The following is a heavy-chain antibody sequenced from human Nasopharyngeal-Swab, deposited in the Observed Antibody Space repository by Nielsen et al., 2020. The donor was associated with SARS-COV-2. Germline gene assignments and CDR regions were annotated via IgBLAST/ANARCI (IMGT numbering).Heavy chain of an antibody. Sequence: SETLSLTCAVSGGSISSSNWWSWVRQPPGKGLEWIGEIYHSGSTNYNPSLKSRVTISVDKSKNQFSLKLSSVTAADTAVYYCARAGPPYCSGSSCYYFDYWGQGTLVTVSS. CDR2: IYHSGST. CDR1: GGSISSSNW. CDR3: ARAGPPYCSGSSCYYFDY. D-gene: IGHD2-15*01. J-gene: IGHJ4*02. V-gene: IGHV4-4*02.